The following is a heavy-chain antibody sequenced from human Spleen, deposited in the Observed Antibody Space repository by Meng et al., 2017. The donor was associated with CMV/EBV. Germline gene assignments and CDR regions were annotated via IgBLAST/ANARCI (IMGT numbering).Heavy chain of an antibody. V-gene: IGHV4-34*01. CDR1: CGSCSGYY. J-gene: IGHJ5*02. D-gene: IGHD1-26*01. CDR3: ARGILRGESGFDP. CDR2: INHSGST. Sequence: CAVYCGSCSGYYWSWIRQPPGKGLEWIGEINHSGSTNYNPSLKSRVTISVDTSKNQFSLKLSSVTAADTAVYYCARGILRGESGFDPWGQGTLVTVSS.